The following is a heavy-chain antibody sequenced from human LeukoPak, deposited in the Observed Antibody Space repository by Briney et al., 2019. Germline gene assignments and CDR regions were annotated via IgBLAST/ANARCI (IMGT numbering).Heavy chain of an antibody. V-gene: IGHV4-59*01. CDR2: IYYSGST. Sequence: SETLSLTCTVSGGSISSYYWSWIRQPPGKGLEWIGYIYYSGSTNYNPSLKSRVTISVDTSKNQFSLKLSSVTAADTAVYYCARVTGSPVTRALYYYYMDVWGKGTTVTVSS. CDR1: GGSISSYY. J-gene: IGHJ6*03. D-gene: IGHD3-10*01. CDR3: ARVTGSPVTRALYYYYMDV.